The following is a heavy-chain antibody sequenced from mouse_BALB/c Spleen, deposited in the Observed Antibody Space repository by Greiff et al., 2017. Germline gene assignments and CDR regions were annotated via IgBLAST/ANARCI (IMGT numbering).Heavy chain of an antibody. J-gene: IGHJ4*01. Sequence: EVKVVESGGGLVKPGGSLKLSCAASGFTFSDYYMYWVRQTPEKRLEWVATISDGGSYTYYPDSVKGRFTISRDNAKNNLYLQMSSLKSEDTAMYYCARGFITTVVAYYYAMDYWGQGTSVTVSS. CDR1: GFTFSDYY. CDR3: ARGFITTVVAYYYAMDY. CDR2: ISDGGSYT. V-gene: IGHV5-4*02. D-gene: IGHD1-1*01.